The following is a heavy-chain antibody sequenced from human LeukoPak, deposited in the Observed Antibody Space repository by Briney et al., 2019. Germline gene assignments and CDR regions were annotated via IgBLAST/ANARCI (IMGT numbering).Heavy chain of an antibody. CDR2: IGRDAKTK. J-gene: IGHJ3*02. V-gene: IGHV3-30*02. CDR1: GFTFTISG. D-gene: IGHD3-3*01. Sequence: GGSLRLSCAASGFTFTISGMHWVRQAPGEGLEWVAFIGRDAKTKYYAESVKGRFTISGDSSYNTAFLQMNTLRPQDTAIYHCAKDGEWTFDIWGQGTLVTVSS. CDR3: AKDGEWTFDI.